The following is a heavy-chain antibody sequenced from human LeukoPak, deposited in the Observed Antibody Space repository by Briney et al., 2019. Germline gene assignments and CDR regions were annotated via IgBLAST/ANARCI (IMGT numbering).Heavy chain of an antibody. Sequence: SVKVSCKASGGTFSSYAISWVRQAPGQGLEWMGGIIPIFGTANYAQKLQGRVTMTTDTSTSTAYMELRSLRSDDTAVYYCARSHRPDWFDPWGQGTLVTVSS. V-gene: IGHV1-69*05. CDR1: GGTFSSYA. CDR3: ARSHRPDWFDP. CDR2: IIPIFGTA. J-gene: IGHJ5*02.